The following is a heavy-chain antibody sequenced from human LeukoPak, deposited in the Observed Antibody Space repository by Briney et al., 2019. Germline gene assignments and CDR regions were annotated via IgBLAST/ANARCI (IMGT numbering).Heavy chain of an antibody. CDR2: INHSGST. V-gene: IGHV4-34*01. Sequence: PSETLSLTCAVYGGSFSGYYWSWIRQPPGKGLEWIGEINHSGSTNYNPSLKSRVTISVDTSKNQFSLKLSSVTAADTAVYYCAREVRFLEWLFFDYWGQGTLVTVSS. CDR1: GGSFSGYY. CDR3: AREVRFLEWLFFDY. J-gene: IGHJ4*02. D-gene: IGHD3-3*01.